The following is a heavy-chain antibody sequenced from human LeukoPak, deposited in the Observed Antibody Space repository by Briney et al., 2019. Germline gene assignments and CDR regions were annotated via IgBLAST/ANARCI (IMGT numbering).Heavy chain of an antibody. Sequence: SETLSLTCTVSGGFISSHYWSWIRQPPGKGLEWIGYIYYSGSTNYNPSLKSRVTISVDTSKNQFSLKLSSVTAADTAVYYCARDHPTTGEGPFGGFDPWGQGTLVTVSS. V-gene: IGHV4-59*11. J-gene: IGHJ5*02. CDR2: IYYSGST. CDR1: GGFISSHY. CDR3: ARDHPTTGEGPFGGFDP. D-gene: IGHD7-27*01.